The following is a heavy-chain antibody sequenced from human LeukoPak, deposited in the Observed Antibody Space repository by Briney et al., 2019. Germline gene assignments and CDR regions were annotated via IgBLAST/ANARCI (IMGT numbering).Heavy chain of an antibody. J-gene: IGHJ4*02. CDR3: ARGGSGYSMGYFDY. CDR1: GGSISSYY. CDR2: IYYSAST. Sequence: PSETLSLTCTVSGGSISSYYWSWIRQPPGKGLEWIGYIYYSASTNYNPSLKSRVTISVDTSKNQFSLKLSSVTAADTAVYYCARGGSGYSMGYFDYWGQGTLVTVSS. D-gene: IGHD3-3*01. V-gene: IGHV4-59*01.